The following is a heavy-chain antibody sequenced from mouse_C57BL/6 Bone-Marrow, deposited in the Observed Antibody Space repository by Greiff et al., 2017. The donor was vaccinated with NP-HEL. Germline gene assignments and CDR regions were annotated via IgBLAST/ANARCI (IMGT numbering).Heavy chain of an antibody. J-gene: IGHJ2*01. V-gene: IGHV1-53*01. CDR2: INPSNGGT. CDR1: GYTFTSYW. D-gene: IGHD1-1*01. CDR3: ARRRVYYYGSSPLGY. Sequence: VQLQQSGTELVKPGASVKLSCKASGYTFTSYWMHWVKQRPGQGLEWIGNINPSNGGTNYNEKFKSKATLTVDKSSSTAYMQLSSLTSEDSAVYYCARRRVYYYGSSPLGYWGQGTTLTVSS.